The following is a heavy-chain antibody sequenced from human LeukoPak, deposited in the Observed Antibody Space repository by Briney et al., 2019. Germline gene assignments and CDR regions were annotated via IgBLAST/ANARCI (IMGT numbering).Heavy chain of an antibody. CDR1: GFTFSDYY. V-gene: IGHV3-11*03. D-gene: IGHD4-17*01. CDR3: AKPLSAVTSGC. CDR2: ISSSSTYK. Sequence: PGGSLRLSCAASGFTFSDYYMSWIRQAPGKGLEWVSYISSSSTYKNYADSVRGRFTISRDNAKNSLYLQMNSLRAEDTAVYYCAKPLSAVTSGCWGQGTLVTVSS. J-gene: IGHJ4*02.